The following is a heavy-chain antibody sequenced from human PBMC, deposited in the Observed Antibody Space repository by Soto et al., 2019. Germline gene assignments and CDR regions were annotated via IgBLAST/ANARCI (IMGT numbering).Heavy chain of an antibody. V-gene: IGHV4-59*01. CDR1: RGSISSYY. J-gene: IGHJ4*02. D-gene: IGHD4-17*01. CDR2: LYYSGTT. CDR3: ARDPPDGDSYFDS. Sequence: SETLSLTCTVARGSISSYYWSWIRQPPGKGLEWIGYLYYSGTTNYNPSLKSRVTMSVDTSRNQFSLKLSSVTAADTAVYYCARDPPDGDSYFDSWGQGTLVTVS.